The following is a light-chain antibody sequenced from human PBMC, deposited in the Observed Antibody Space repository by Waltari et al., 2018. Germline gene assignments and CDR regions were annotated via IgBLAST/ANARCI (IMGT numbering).Light chain of an antibody. CDR1: QGISW. Sequence: DIQMTQSPSSVSASIGDRVSITCRASQGISWLAWYQQKPGKAPKLLIFGASNLQSGVPSRFSGSGSGTDFTLTINSLHPDDLATYYGQQAQDFPWTFGQGTKVEI. J-gene: IGKJ1*01. V-gene: IGKV1-12*01. CDR2: GAS. CDR3: QQAQDFPWT.